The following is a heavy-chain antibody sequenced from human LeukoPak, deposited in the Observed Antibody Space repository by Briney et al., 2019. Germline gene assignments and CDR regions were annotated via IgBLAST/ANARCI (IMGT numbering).Heavy chain of an antibody. CDR2: INPRSGGT. J-gene: IGHJ3*02. CDR1: GYTFSDYY. Sequence: GASVKVSCKASGYTFSDYYVHWVRQAPGQGLEWMERINPRSGGTQSAQNFQGRVTLTRDSSISTAFMELRRLDSDDTAIYYCARGYSSGRYAFDIWGQGTMVAVSS. CDR3: ARGYSSGRYAFDI. D-gene: IGHD3-22*01. V-gene: IGHV1-2*06.